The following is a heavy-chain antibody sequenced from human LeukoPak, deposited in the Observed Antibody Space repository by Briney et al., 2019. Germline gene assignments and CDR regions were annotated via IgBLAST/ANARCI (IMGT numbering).Heavy chain of an antibody. J-gene: IGHJ4*02. CDR3: ARDGGSGTSQVYFDY. Sequence: PGGSLRLSCAASGFTFQFYAMHWVRQAPGERLEWLSLISADGYVTHSADSVQGRFTISRDNSKNTVDLQMNSLRGEDTALYFCARDGGSGTSQVYFDYWGQGTLVTVSS. CDR2: ISADGYVT. V-gene: IGHV3-43*02. D-gene: IGHD1-26*01. CDR1: GFTFQFYA.